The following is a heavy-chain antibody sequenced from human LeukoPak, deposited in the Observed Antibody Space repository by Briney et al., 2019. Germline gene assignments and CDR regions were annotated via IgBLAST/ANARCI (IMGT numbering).Heavy chain of an antibody. V-gene: IGHV3-23*01. CDR2: ISGSGGST. Sequence: SGGSLRLSCAASGFTFSSYAMSWVRQAPGKGLEWVSAISGSGGSTYYADSVKGRFTISRDNSKNTLYLQMNSLRAEDAAVYYCARVVQYPPKGPFDYWGQGTLVTVSS. J-gene: IGHJ4*02. D-gene: IGHD2/OR15-2a*01. CDR1: GFTFSSYA. CDR3: ARVVQYPPKGPFDY.